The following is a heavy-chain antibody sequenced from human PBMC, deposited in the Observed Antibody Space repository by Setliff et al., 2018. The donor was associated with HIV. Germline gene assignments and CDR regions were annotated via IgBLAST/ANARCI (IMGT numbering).Heavy chain of an antibody. Sequence: ASVKVSCKASGYTFTSYGISWVRQAPGQGLEWMGWISTYKGNTKYSQKFQGRVTFTRDTSASTAYMELSSLRSEDTAVYYCAREGKFRYYYYMDVWGKGTTVTVSS. CDR3: AREGKFRYYYYMDV. CDR2: ISTYKGNT. D-gene: IGHD3-10*01. J-gene: IGHJ6*03. V-gene: IGHV1-18*04. CDR1: GYTFTSYG.